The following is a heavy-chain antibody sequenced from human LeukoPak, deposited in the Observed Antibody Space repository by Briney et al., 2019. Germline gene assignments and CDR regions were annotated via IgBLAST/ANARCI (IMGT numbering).Heavy chain of an antibody. D-gene: IGHD4-23*01. V-gene: IGHV3-30*03. CDR2: ISFDGSIE. CDR1: GFTFSSYG. J-gene: IGHJ4*02. Sequence: GGSLRLSCAASGFTFSSYGMHWVRQTPGKGLEWVALISFDGSIEYYVDSVKGRFTISRDNAKNSLYLQMNSLRAEDTAVYFCAREEPTVVTPEGEFDYWGQGTLVTVSS. CDR3: AREEPTVVTPEGEFDY.